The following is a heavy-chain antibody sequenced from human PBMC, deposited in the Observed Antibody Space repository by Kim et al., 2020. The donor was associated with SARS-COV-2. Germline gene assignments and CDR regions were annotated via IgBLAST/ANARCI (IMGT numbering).Heavy chain of an antibody. D-gene: IGHD3-16*01. J-gene: IGHJ6*02. CDR3: AKAGLYVWGSYGMDV. Sequence: SVKGRFTISTDNAKTSLYLQMNSLSAEDTALYYCAKAGLYVWGSYGMDVWGQGTTVTVSS. V-gene: IGHV3-9*01.